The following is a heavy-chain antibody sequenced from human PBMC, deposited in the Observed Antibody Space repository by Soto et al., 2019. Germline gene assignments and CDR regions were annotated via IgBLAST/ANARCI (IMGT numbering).Heavy chain of an antibody. J-gene: IGHJ6*03. Sequence: PSQTLSLTCAISGDSVSSNSAAWNWIRQSPSRGLEWLGRTYYRSKWYNDYAVSVKSRITINPDTSKNQFSLQLNSVTPEDTAVYYCARAVCSSTSCYNGYYYYYMDVWGKGTTVPVSS. CDR2: TYYRSKWYN. CDR1: GDSVSSNSAA. CDR3: ARAVCSSTSCYNGYYYYYMDV. D-gene: IGHD2-2*02. V-gene: IGHV6-1*01.